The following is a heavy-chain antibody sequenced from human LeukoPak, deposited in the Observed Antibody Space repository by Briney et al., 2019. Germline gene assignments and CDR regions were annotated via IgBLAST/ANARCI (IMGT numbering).Heavy chain of an antibody. Sequence: GASVKVSCKASGYTFTSYDINWVRQATGQGLEWMGWINTNNGNTNYAQKFQGRVTMTTDTSTTTAYMELRSLRSDDTAVYYCARGSIAAAGDYWGRGTLVTVSS. J-gene: IGHJ4*02. CDR2: INTNNGNT. CDR1: GYTFTSYD. D-gene: IGHD6-13*01. V-gene: IGHV1-18*01. CDR3: ARGSIAAAGDY.